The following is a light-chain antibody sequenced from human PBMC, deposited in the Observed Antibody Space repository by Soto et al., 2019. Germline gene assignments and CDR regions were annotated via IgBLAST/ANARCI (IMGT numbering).Light chain of an antibody. V-gene: IGKV3-11*01. Sequence: EIVLTQSPGTLSLSPGERATLSCRASQGVSSYLAWYQQKPGQAPRLLIYDASNRATGIPARFSGSGSGTDFTLTISSLEPEDFVLYYCQQYNSWPRTFGQGTKVDIK. CDR2: DAS. CDR1: QGVSSY. CDR3: QQYNSWPRT. J-gene: IGKJ1*01.